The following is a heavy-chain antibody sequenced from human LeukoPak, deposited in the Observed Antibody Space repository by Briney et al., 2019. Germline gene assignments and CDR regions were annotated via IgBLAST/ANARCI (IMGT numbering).Heavy chain of an antibody. Sequence: ASVKVSCKASGYTFTSYGISWVRQAPGQGLEWMGWISAYNGNTNYAQKLQGRVTMTTATSTSTAYMELRSLRSDDTAVYYCARGKYYDFWSGYPNWFDPWGQGTLVTVSS. D-gene: IGHD3-3*01. V-gene: IGHV1-18*01. CDR1: GYTFTSYG. J-gene: IGHJ5*02. CDR2: ISAYNGNT. CDR3: ARGKYYDFWSGYPNWFDP.